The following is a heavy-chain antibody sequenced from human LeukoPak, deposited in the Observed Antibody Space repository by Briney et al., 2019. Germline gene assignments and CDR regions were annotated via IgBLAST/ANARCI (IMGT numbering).Heavy chain of an antibody. CDR1: GGPISSYY. D-gene: IGHD6-19*01. CDR2: IFNSGST. Sequence: SETLSLTCTVSGGPISSYYWSWIRQPAGKGLEWIGRIFNSGSTNYNPSLKSRVTMSVDTSKNQFSLKLSSVTAADTAVYYCARDGDIAVAGTGEFDYWGQGTLVTVSS. CDR3: ARDGDIAVAGTGEFDY. J-gene: IGHJ4*02. V-gene: IGHV4-4*07.